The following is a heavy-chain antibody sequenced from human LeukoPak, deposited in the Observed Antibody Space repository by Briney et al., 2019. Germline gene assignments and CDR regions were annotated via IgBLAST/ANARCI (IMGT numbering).Heavy chain of an antibody. CDR3: AREYSSSSLDY. Sequence: GASVKVSCKASGYTFTTYAMHWVRQAPGQRLEWMSWIHPGNGNTRYSQEFQGRVTITTDTSASTAYMELSSLRSEDMAVYYCAREYSSSSLDYWGQGTLVTVAS. CDR1: GYTFTTYA. CDR2: IHPGNGNT. D-gene: IGHD6-6*01. J-gene: IGHJ4*02. V-gene: IGHV1-3*03.